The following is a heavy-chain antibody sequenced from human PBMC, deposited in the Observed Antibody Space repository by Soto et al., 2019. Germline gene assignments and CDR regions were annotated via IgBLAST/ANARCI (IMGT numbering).Heavy chain of an antibody. CDR2: ISGSGDST. CDR1: GFTFSSYA. Sequence: LLESGGGLVQPGGSLRLSCAASGFTFSSYAMSWVRQAPGKGPEWVSTISGSGDSTYTAGSVEGRFTISRDNSKNTLLLHMNSLRAEDTAVYFCAKARGRSERIHDCWGQGTLVAVSS. D-gene: IGHD5-12*01. CDR3: AKARGRSERIHDC. V-gene: IGHV3-23*01. J-gene: IGHJ4*02.